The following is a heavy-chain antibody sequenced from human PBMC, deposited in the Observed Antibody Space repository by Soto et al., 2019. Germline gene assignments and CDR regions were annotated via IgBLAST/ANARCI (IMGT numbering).Heavy chain of an antibody. CDR2: INPSGDNV. J-gene: IGHJ4*02. D-gene: IGHD4-17*01. CDR3: ARAYGDYAETLDY. Sequence: ASVKVSCKASGYSITNSYMHWVRQAPGQGLEWMGIINPSGDNVWYAQKFHGRVTMTRDTSTNTVYMELRSLRSDDTAVYYCARAYGDYAETLDYWGQGTLVTVSS. V-gene: IGHV1-46*01. CDR1: GYSITNSY.